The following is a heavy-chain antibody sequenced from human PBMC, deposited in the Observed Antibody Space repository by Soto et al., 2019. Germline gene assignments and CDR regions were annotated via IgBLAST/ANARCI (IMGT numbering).Heavy chain of an antibody. D-gene: IGHD2-15*01. V-gene: IGHV6-1*01. Sequence: SQTLSLTCAISGDSVSSTSAAWNWIRQSPSRGLEWLGRTYYRSDWYNDYSVSVKGRLTINPDTSKNQFSLQMNSVTPEDTAVYYCARADCSCGTWYYDGYFDYWGKGTPVS. CDR2: TYYRSDWYN. J-gene: IGHJ4*03. CDR1: GDSVSSTSAA. CDR3: ARADCSCGTWYYDGYFDY.